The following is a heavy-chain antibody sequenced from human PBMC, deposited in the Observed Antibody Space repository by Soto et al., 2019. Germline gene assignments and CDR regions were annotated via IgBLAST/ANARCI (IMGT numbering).Heavy chain of an antibody. CDR3: AKGRHDYGDLQPF. D-gene: IGHD4-17*01. J-gene: IGHJ4*02. CDR1: GFTFSSYA. V-gene: IGHV3-23*01. Sequence: QLGGSLRLSCAASGFTFSSYAMSWVRQAPGKGLEWVSAISGSGGSTYYADSVKGRFTISRDNSKNTLYLQMNSLRAEDTAVYYCAKGRHDYGDLQPFWGQGTLVTVSS. CDR2: ISGSGGST.